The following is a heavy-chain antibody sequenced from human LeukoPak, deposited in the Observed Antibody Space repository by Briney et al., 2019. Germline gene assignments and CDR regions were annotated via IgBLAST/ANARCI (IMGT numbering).Heavy chain of an antibody. CDR1: GFTFSSYS. CDR3: ARRSSSWHFDY. Sequence: GGSLRLSCAASGFTFSSYSMNWVRQAPGKGLEWVSYISSSSSTIYYADSVKGRFTISRDNAKNSLYLQMNSLRAEDTAVYYCARRSSSWHFDYWGQGTLVTVSS. J-gene: IGHJ4*02. V-gene: IGHV3-48*01. D-gene: IGHD6-13*01. CDR2: ISSSSSTI.